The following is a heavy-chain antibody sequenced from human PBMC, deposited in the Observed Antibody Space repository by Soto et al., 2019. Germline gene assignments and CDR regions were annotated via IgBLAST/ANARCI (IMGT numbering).Heavy chain of an antibody. CDR2: INHSGFT. V-gene: IGHV4-34*01. CDR1: GGSFTGYY. Sequence: PSETLSLTCDVSGGSFTGYYWSWIRQPPGKGLEWIGEINHSGFTNYNPSLTGRVTISLDTSKSQFSLKLSSLTAADTAFYFCAKDLNTAGYEMATIPGFDYWGQGTLVTVSS. CDR3: AKDLNTAGYEMATIPGFDY. J-gene: IGHJ4*02. D-gene: IGHD5-12*01.